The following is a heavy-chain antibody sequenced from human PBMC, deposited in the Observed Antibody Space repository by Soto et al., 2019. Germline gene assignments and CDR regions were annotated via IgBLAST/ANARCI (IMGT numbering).Heavy chain of an antibody. CDR1: GGTISRYY. Sequence: QVQLQESGPGLVKPSETLSLTCTVSGGTISRYYWSWIRQPPGKGLEWIGYMYNTGSTVYNPSFKRRVTTSVDTSKNQFSLKMNSVTAADTAVYYCARDLWGYCGTDCYPLDVWGQGTTVTVSS. CDR2: MYNTGST. J-gene: IGHJ6*02. CDR3: ARDLWGYCGTDCYPLDV. V-gene: IGHV4-59*01. D-gene: IGHD2-21*02.